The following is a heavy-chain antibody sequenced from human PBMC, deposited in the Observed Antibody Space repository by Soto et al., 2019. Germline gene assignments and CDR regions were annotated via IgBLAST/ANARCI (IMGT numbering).Heavy chain of an antibody. CDR1: GFSFSSYW. CDR3: ARSPGGYYID. CDR2: INTDGSST. V-gene: IGHV3-74*01. J-gene: IGHJ3*01. Sequence: PGGSLRLSCADSGFSFSSYWMHWVRQGPGKGLVWVSRINTDGSSTNYADSVKGRFTISRDNAENTVYLQMNSLRAEDTAVYYCARSPGGYYIDWGQGTMVTVSS. D-gene: IGHD3-9*01.